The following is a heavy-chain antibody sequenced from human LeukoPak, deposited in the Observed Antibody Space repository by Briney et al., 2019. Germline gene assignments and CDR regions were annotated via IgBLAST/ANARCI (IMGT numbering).Heavy chain of an antibody. Sequence: SETPSLTCTVSGGSIRTTSYYWGWVRQPPGKVLEWIGSIYYTGSTYYNPSLKSRVTISVDTSKNQFSLKLSSVTAADTAVYYCARDGYYDSSGYYFRAFDIWGQGTMVTVSS. J-gene: IGHJ3*02. CDR1: GGSIRTTSYY. V-gene: IGHV4-39*07. D-gene: IGHD3-22*01. CDR3: ARDGYYDSSGYYFRAFDI. CDR2: IYYTGST.